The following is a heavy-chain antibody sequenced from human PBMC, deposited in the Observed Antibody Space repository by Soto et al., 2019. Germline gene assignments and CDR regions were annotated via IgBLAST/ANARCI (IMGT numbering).Heavy chain of an antibody. Sequence: QVQLVQSGAEVKKPGSSVKVSCKASGGTFSSYAISWVRQAPGQGLEWMGGIIPIFGTAKYAQKFQGRVTITAEESTNTAYMELSSLRSEDTAVYYCARGGDTAMVEPSELDYGGQGTLVTVSS. J-gene: IGHJ4*02. V-gene: IGHV1-69*01. CDR3: ARGGDTAMVEPSELDY. CDR1: GGTFSSYA. D-gene: IGHD5-18*01. CDR2: IIPIFGTA.